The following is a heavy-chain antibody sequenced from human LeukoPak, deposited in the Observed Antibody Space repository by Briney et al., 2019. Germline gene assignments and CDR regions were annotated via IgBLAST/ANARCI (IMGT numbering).Heavy chain of an antibody. CDR1: GFTFSSYA. J-gene: IGHJ4*02. CDR3: AKASFYYGSGSYYKY. CDR2: ISGSGGST. Sequence: GESLKISCAASGFTFSSYAMSWVRQAPGKGLEWVSAISGSGGSTYYADSVKGRFTISRDNSKNTLYLQMNSLRAEDTAVYYCAKASFYYGSGSYYKYWGQGTLVTVSS. V-gene: IGHV3-23*01. D-gene: IGHD3-10*01.